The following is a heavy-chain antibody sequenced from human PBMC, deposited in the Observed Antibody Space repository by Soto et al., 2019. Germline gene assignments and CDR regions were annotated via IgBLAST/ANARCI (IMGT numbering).Heavy chain of an antibody. D-gene: IGHD2-15*01. CDR2: MSDNGTTQ. CDR3: ARRYCRSERCGGNDGFDD. CDR1: GLTFSTYI. Sequence: QVQLVESGGGVVQPGTSLRLSCAASGLTFSTYIIHWVRQAPGKGLEWVAVMSDNGTTQFYADSVRGRFTASRDNSKATTYLQMNSLRAEDTALYYWARRYCRSERCGGNDGFDDWGQGTMVTVSS. J-gene: IGHJ3*01. V-gene: IGHV3-30*04.